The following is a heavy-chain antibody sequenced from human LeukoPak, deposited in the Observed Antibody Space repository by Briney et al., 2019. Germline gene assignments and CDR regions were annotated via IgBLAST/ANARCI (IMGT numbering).Heavy chain of an antibody. V-gene: IGHV1-69*04. CDR1: GGTFSSYA. D-gene: IGHD6-19*01. J-gene: IGHJ4*02. CDR3: ARGFRLRPHSFDY. Sequence: AASVKVSCKASGGTFSSYAISWVRQAPGQGLEWMGRIIPILGIANYAQKFQGRVTITADKSTSTAYMELSSLRSEDTAVYYCARGFRLRPHSFDYWGQGTLVTVSS. CDR2: IIPILGIA.